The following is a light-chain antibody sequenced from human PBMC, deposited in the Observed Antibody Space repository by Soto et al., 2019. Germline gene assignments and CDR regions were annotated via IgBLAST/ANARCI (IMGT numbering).Light chain of an antibody. CDR3: QQAKT. J-gene: IGKJ3*01. V-gene: IGKV3-11*01. Sequence: EIVLTQSPATLSLSPVERAILSCRASQSVSSYFAWSQQSPGHAPRLLFKDASNMATGIPARFSGSGSGTEFTLAIGSLEPEDFAVYYCQQAKTFGPGTKVDI. CDR1: QSVSSY. CDR2: DAS.